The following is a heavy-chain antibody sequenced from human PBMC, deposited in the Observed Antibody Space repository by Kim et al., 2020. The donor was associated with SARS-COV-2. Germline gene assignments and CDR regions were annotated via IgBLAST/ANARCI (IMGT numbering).Heavy chain of an antibody. V-gene: IGHV3-53*01. D-gene: IGHD3-16*01. Sequence: GGSLRLSCAASGFTVSSNYMSWVRQAPGKGLEWVSVIYTDGSTYYADSVKCRFTISRDTSKNTLYLQMNSLRAEDTAVYYCARDVSPLGYWGQGTLVTVSS. CDR2: IYTDGST. J-gene: IGHJ4*02. CDR1: GFTVSSNY. CDR3: ARDVSPLGY.